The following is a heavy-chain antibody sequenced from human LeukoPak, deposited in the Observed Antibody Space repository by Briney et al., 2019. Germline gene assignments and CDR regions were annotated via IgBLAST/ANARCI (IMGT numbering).Heavy chain of an antibody. CDR1: GFTFSGYA. Sequence: GGSLRLSCAASGFTFSGYAMNWVHQAPGKGLEWVSSISGSGGSTHYADSVKGRFTISRDKTKNTLYLQMNSLRAEDTAVYYCAKSSYYDTXGYYREYYFDYWGQGTLVTVSS. CDR3: AKSSYYDTXGYYREYYFDY. CDR2: ISGSGGST. D-gene: IGHD3-22*01. J-gene: IGHJ4*02. V-gene: IGHV3-23*01.